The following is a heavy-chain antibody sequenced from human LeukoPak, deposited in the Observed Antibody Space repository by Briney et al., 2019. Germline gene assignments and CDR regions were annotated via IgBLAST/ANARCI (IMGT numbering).Heavy chain of an antibody. CDR1: GGSISSGGYY. Sequence: SETLSLTCTVSGGSISSGGYYWSWIRQHPGKGLEWIGYIYYSGSTYYNPSLKSRVTMSVDTSKNQFSLKLSSVTAADTAVYYCARDQGGYFDYWGRGTLVTVSS. D-gene: IGHD3-16*01. CDR3: ARDQGGYFDY. CDR2: IYYSGST. V-gene: IGHV4-31*03. J-gene: IGHJ4*02.